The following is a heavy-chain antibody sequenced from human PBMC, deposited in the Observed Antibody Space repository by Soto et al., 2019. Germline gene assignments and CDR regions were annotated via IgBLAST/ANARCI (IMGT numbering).Heavy chain of an antibody. CDR2: IIPIFGTA. CDR3: ARDGGGGVGDYFDY. V-gene: IGHV1-69*13. D-gene: IGHD3-16*01. J-gene: IGHJ4*02. Sequence: SVKVSCKASGGTFSSYAISWVRQAPGQGLEWMGGIIPIFGTANYAQKFQGRVTITADGSTSTAYMELSSLRSEDTAVYYCARDGGGGVGDYFDYWGQGTLVTVSS. CDR1: GGTFSSYA.